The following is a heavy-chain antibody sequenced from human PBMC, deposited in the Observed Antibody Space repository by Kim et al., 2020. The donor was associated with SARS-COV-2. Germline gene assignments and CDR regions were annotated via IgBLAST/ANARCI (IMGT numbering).Heavy chain of an antibody. Sequence: GGSLRLSCASSGFTLSNNAMTWVRQAPGQGLEWVSDIRGGGDTYYADSVKGRFTFSRDDSQNVLFLQMDSLRADDTALYYCGGHGAVSYWGQGTLVTVSS. V-gene: IGHV3-23*01. D-gene: IGHD3-16*01. CDR1: GFTLSNNA. CDR3: GGHGAVSY. CDR2: IRGGGDT. J-gene: IGHJ4*02.